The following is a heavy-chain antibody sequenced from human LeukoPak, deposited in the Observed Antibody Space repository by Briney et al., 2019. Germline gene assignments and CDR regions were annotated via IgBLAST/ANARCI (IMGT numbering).Heavy chain of an antibody. CDR2: ISERGGST. J-gene: IGHJ4*02. Sequence: GGSLRLSCVVSGISLSNYAMAWVRQAPGKGLEWVSYISERGGSTTYADSVKGRFTISRDTSLNTLYLQMSSLRAEDTAVYFCAKRGIVIRGILVIGYHQEAYHYDYWGQGVLVTVSS. V-gene: IGHV3-23*01. CDR1: GISLSNYA. CDR3: AKRGIVIRGILVIGYHQEAYHYDY. D-gene: IGHD3-10*01.